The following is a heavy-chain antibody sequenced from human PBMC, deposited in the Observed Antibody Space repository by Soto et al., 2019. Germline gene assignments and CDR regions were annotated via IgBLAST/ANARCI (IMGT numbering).Heavy chain of an antibody. CDR3: ARGSFGTDSQFEY. Sequence: QVQLVESGGGVVQPGRSLRLSCVASGFTFSDSAMHWVRQAPGKGLEWVAVISYGGDTEYYADSVRGRFTISRDNYRSTLYLQINSLGAEDTAVYYCARGSFGTDSQFEYWGQGTVVTVSS. V-gene: IGHV3-30-3*01. J-gene: IGHJ4*02. CDR1: GFTFSDSA. CDR2: ISYGGDTE. D-gene: IGHD2-15*01.